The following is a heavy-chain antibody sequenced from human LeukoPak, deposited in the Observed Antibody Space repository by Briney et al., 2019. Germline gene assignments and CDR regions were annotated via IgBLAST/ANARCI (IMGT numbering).Heavy chain of an antibody. CDR3: ATQRVTMVRGVILFDY. CDR2: FEPEDGET. J-gene: IGHJ4*02. D-gene: IGHD3-10*01. V-gene: IGHV1-24*01. CDR1: GYTLTELS. Sequence: ASVKVSCTVSGYTLTELSMHWVRQAPGKGLEWMGGFEPEDGETIYAQKFQGRVTMTEDTSTDTAYMELSSLRSEDTAVYYCATQRVTMVRGVILFDYWGQGTLVTVSS.